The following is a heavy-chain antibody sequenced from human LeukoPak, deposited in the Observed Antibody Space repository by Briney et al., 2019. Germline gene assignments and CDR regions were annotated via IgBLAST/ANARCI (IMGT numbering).Heavy chain of an antibody. J-gene: IGHJ4*02. D-gene: IGHD3-22*01. CDR2: IIGGGGST. V-gene: IGHV3-23*01. Sequence: GGSLRLSCAASGFPFSSHGMSWVRQAPGKGLEWVSGIIGGGGSTYYADSVKGRFTISGDNSKNTLYLQLNNLRAEDTALYYCAKAFGTNGYYQLPIDFWGQGTLVTVSA. CDR1: GFPFSSHG. CDR3: AKAFGTNGYYQLPIDF.